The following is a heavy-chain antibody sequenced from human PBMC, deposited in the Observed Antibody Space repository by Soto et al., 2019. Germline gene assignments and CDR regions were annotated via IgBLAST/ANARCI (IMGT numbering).Heavy chain of an antibody. CDR3: AIDLEPSDYYYYGMDV. J-gene: IGHJ6*02. V-gene: IGHV3-21*01. CDR1: GFTFSSSW. Sequence: GGSLRLSCAASGFTFSSSWMSWVRQAPGKGLEWVSSISSSSSYIYYADSVKGRFTISRDNAKNSLYLQMNSLRAEDTAVYYCAIDLEPSDYYYYGMDVWGQGTTVTVSS. CDR2: ISSSSSYI. D-gene: IGHD1-1*01.